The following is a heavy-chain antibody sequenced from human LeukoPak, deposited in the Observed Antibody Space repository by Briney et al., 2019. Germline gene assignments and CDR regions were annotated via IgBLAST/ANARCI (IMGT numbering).Heavy chain of an antibody. CDR1: GITFSSYW. CDR2: INSDGSST. Sequence: GGSLRLSCAASGITFSSYWMHWVRQAPGKGLVWVSRINSDGSSTSYADSVKGRFTISRDNAKNTLYLQMNSLRAEDTAVYYCASANYYDSSALDYWGQGTLVTVSS. J-gene: IGHJ4*02. D-gene: IGHD3-22*01. CDR3: ASANYYDSSALDY. V-gene: IGHV3-74*01.